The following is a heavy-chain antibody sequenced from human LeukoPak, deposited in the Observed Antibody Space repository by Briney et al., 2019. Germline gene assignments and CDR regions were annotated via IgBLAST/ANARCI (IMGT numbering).Heavy chain of an antibody. Sequence: SETLSLTCTVSGGSIISSGIYYWGWIRQPPGKGLEWIGNIHYSGSTYCNPSLKSRVTISVDTSKRQFSLKLSSVTATDTAVYYCVRRKQNYPTDFWGQGTLVTVSS. J-gene: IGHJ4*02. V-gene: IGHV4-39*01. CDR1: GGSIISSGIYY. D-gene: IGHD1-7*01. CDR3: VRRKQNYPTDF. CDR2: IHYSGST.